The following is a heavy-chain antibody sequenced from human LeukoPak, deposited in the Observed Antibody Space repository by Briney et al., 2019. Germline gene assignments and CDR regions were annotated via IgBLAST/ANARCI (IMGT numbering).Heavy chain of an antibody. D-gene: IGHD6-19*01. CDR2: ISAYNGNT. J-gene: IGHJ4*02. V-gene: IGHV1-18*01. CDR3: AREFRIAVAGLGIGY. Sequence: ASVKVSCKASGYTFTSYGISWVRQAPGQGLEWMGWISAYNGNTNYAQKLQGRVTMTTDTSTSTAYMELRSLRSDDTAVYYCAREFRIAVAGLGIGYWGQGTLVTVSS. CDR1: GYTFTSYG.